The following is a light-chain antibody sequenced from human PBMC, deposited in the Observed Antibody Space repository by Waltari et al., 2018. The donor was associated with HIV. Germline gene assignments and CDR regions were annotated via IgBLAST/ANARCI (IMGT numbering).Light chain of an antibody. CDR2: WAS. CDR3: HQYYYTPYT. CDR1: QSVLYSSNNKNY. J-gene: IGKJ2*01. V-gene: IGKV4-1*01. Sequence: DTVMTQSPDSLAVSLGERAPINCRSSQSVLYSSNNKNYLAWYQQKPGQPPKLLIYWASARESGVPDRFSGSGSGTDFTLTISSLQAEDVAVYYCHQYYYTPYTFGQGTMLEIK.